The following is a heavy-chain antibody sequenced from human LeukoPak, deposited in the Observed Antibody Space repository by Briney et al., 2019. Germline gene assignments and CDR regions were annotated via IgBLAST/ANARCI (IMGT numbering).Heavy chain of an antibody. CDR1: GFTLSVYS. CDR3: ARGLSSGWYYGPDY. CDR2: ISTTSSYI. Sequence: PGGSLRLSCAASGFTLSVYSMNWVRQAPGKGLEWVSCISTTSSYIYYADSVKGRFTISRDNAKNSLYLQMNSLRAEDMAVYYCARGLSSGWYYGPDYWGQGTLVTVSS. J-gene: IGHJ4*02. V-gene: IGHV3-21*01. D-gene: IGHD6-19*01.